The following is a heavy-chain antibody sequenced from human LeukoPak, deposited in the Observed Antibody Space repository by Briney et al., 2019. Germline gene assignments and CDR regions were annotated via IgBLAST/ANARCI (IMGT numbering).Heavy chain of an antibody. CDR3: TKGYSGHSVYALDV. CDR1: GFTLGDHY. Sequence: GGSLRLSCAASGFTLGDHYIDWVRQAPGKGLEWVGRSGNRASGHTTEYAASVKGRFTISRDDSKNSLFLQMDYLKTEDTALYYCTKGYSGHSVYALDVWGQGTMVTVSS. J-gene: IGHJ3*01. D-gene: IGHD1-26*01. V-gene: IGHV3-72*01. CDR2: SGNRASGHTT.